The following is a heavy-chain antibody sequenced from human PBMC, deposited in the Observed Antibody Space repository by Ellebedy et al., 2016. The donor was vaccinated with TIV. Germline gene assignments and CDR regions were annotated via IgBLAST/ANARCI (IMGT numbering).Heavy chain of an antibody. CDR3: ARGLLGTYYFDY. D-gene: IGHD7-27*01. J-gene: IGHJ4*02. CDR2: INHSGST. V-gene: IGHV4-34*01. Sequence: SETLSLTCAVYGGSFSGYYWSWIRQPPGKGLEWIGEINHSGSTNYNPSLKSRVTISVDTSKNRFSLKLSSVTAADTAVYYCARGLLGTYYFDYWGQGTLVTVSS. CDR1: GGSFSGYY.